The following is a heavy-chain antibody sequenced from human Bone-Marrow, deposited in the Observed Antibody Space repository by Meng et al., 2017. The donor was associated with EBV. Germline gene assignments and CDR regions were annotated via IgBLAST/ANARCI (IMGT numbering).Heavy chain of an antibody. V-gene: IGHV4-39*07. D-gene: IGHD1-26*01. Sequence: AARRWLVETSCTLSLTCSGSGGTSSSNRTYWGRIPGSARKWLEWIWSHCYSRSNPYHPSLTSRVTISVDTPKNQFSLTLSSVNGADTDVYYCARDTEWELVNSFDYWGQGTLVTVSS. CDR2: HCYSRSN. CDR1: GGTSSSNRTY. CDR3: ARDTEWELVNSFDY. J-gene: IGHJ4*02.